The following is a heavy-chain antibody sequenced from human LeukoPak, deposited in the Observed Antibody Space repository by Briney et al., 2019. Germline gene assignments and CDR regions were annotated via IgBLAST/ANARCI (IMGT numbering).Heavy chain of an antibody. Sequence: ASVKVSCKASGYTFTNYGISWVRQAPGQGLEWMGWISAYNGNTNYAQKLQGRVTMTTDTSTSTAYMELRSLRSDDTAVYYCARYGSGSYYDYYYYMDVWGKGTTVTVSS. CDR3: ARYGSGSYYDYYYYMDV. V-gene: IGHV1-18*01. D-gene: IGHD3-10*01. CDR2: ISAYNGNT. J-gene: IGHJ6*03. CDR1: GYTFTNYG.